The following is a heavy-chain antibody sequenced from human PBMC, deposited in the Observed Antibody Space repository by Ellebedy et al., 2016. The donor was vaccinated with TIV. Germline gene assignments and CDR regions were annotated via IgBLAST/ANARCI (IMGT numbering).Heavy chain of an antibody. CDR2: IWYDGSKK. CDR3: ARDVSRGRLALDY. V-gene: IGHV3-33*08. CDR1: GFTFSSYA. J-gene: IGHJ4*02. D-gene: IGHD1-26*01. Sequence: GESLKISCTASGFTFSSYAMHWVRQAPGKGLEWVALIWYDGSKKYYADSVKGRFTISRDNSKNTLYLQMNTLRAEDTAVYYCARDVSRGRLALDYWGQGTLVTVSS.